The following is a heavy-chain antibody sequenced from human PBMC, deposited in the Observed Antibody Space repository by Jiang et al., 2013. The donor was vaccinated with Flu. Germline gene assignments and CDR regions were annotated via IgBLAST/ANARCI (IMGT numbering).Heavy chain of an antibody. V-gene: IGHV1-24*01. Sequence: GLEWMGGFDPEDGETIYAQKFQGRVTMTEDTSTDTAYMELSSLRSEDTAVYYCATAYYYDSSGYYHPYFDYWGQGTLVTVSS. CDR3: ATAYYYDSSGYYHPYFDY. D-gene: IGHD3-22*01. CDR2: FDPEDGET. J-gene: IGHJ4*02.